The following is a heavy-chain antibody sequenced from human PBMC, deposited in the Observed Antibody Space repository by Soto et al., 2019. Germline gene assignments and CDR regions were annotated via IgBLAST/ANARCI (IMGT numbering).Heavy chain of an antibody. CDR3: ARGRVYDFWRSYYFDY. CDR2: ISDSGGTT. V-gene: IGHV3-23*01. J-gene: IGHJ4*02. CDR1: GFTFSSYA. Sequence: GGSLRLSCAASGFTFSSYAMTWVRQAPGKGLDWVSSISDSGGTTYYADSVKGRFTISRDNSKDTLSLQMHSLRADDTAVYYCARGRVYDFWRSYYFDYWGQGTLVTVSS. D-gene: IGHD3-3*01.